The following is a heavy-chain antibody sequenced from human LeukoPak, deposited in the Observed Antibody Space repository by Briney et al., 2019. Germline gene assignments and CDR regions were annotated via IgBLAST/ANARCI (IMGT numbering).Heavy chain of an antibody. J-gene: IGHJ5*02. Sequence: GGSLRLSCAASGFTVSSNYMSWVRQAPGKGLEWVSVIYSGGSTYYADSVKGRFTISRDNSKNTLYLQMNSLSAEDTAVYYCARGVDSSGYNWFDPWGQGTLVTVSS. CDR2: IYSGGST. V-gene: IGHV3-53*01. CDR1: GFTVSSNY. CDR3: ARGVDSSGYNWFDP. D-gene: IGHD3-22*01.